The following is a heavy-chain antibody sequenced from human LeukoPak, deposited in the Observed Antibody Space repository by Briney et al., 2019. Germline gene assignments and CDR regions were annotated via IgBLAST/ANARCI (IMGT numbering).Heavy chain of an antibody. CDR3: ASIRAEKTTVVTLEYYFDY. J-gene: IGHJ4*02. CDR1: GYTFTSYG. V-gene: IGHV1-18*01. D-gene: IGHD4-23*01. CDR2: ISAYNGNT. Sequence: ASVKVSCKASGYTFTSYGISWVRQAPGQGLEWMGWISAYNGNTNYAQKFQGRVTITADESTSTAYMELSSLRSEDTAVYYCASIRAEKTTVVTLEYYFDYWGQGTLVTVSS.